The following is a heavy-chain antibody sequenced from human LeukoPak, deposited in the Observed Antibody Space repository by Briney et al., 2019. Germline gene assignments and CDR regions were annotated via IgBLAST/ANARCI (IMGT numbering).Heavy chain of an antibody. D-gene: IGHD6-13*01. Sequence: GASVSVSCKASGYTFTGYHIHWVRQAPGQGLEWMGWINPNSGGTGYAETFQGRVTLTRDMSITTAYMELSGLRSGDTAVYFCAKGIIPAAVPLTSLWGQGTLVTVSS. J-gene: IGHJ1*01. V-gene: IGHV1-2*02. CDR1: GYTFTGYH. CDR2: INPNSGGT. CDR3: AKGIIPAAVPLTSL.